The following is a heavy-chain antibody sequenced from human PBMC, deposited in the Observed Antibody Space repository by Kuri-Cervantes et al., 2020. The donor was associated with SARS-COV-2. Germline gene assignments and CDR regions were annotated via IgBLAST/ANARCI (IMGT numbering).Heavy chain of an antibody. CDR3: ARGRSPSRDGYKPFDY. CDR2: IYYSGST. D-gene: IGHD5-24*01. CDR1: GGSISSGDYY. J-gene: IGHJ4*02. Sequence: SETLSLTCTVSGGSISSGDYYWSWIRQPPGKGLEWIGYIYYSGSTYYNPSLKSRVTISVDKSKNQFSLKLSSVTAADTAVYYCARGRSPSRDGYKPFDYWGQGTLVTVSS. V-gene: IGHV4-30-4*01.